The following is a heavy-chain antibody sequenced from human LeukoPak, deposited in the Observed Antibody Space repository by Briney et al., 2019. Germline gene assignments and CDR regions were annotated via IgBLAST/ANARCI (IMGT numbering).Heavy chain of an antibody. V-gene: IGHV3-7*01. CDR1: GFTSSDYW. CDR2: MNQDGSEK. CDR3: ARDWAHFGY. Sequence: GGSLRLSCAASGFTSSDYWMSWVRQAPGKGLEWVANMNQDGSEKYYVDSVKGRFTISRDNAKNSLSLQMNSLRAEDTAVYYCARDWAHFGYWGQGTLVTVSS. D-gene: IGHD3-10*01. J-gene: IGHJ4*02.